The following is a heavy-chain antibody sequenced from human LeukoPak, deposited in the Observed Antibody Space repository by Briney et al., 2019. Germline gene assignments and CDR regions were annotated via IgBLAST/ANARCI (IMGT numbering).Heavy chain of an antibody. V-gene: IGHV4-59*01. CDR2: IYYSGST. CDR1: GGSISSYY. Sequence: SETLSLTCTVSGGSISSYYWSWIRQPPGKGLEWIGYIYYSGSTNSNPSLKSRVTISVDTSKNQFSLKLSSVTAADTAVYYCARGERNGPDYWGQGTLVTVSS. CDR3: ARGERNGPDY. J-gene: IGHJ4*02. D-gene: IGHD1-1*01.